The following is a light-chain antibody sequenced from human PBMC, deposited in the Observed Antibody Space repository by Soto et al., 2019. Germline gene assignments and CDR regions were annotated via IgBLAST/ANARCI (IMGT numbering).Light chain of an antibody. CDR2: GTS. CDR1: QSVATNH. J-gene: IGKJ2*01. Sequence: DIVLTQSPGTLSLSPGERATLSCRASQSVATNHLAWYQQRPGQAPRLLIYGTSSRAAGIPDRFSASGSGTAFTLTISRLEPEDTAVYYCQQYDGSPYIFGQGTKLEIK. V-gene: IGKV3-20*01. CDR3: QQYDGSPYI.